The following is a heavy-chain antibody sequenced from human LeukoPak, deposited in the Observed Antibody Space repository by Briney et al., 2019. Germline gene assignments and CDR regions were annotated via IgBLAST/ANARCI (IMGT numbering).Heavy chain of an antibody. Sequence: PGRSLRLSCAASGFTFSSYGMHWVRQAPGKGLEWVAVISYDGSNKYYADSVKGRFTISRDNSKNTLYLQMNSLRAEDTAVYYCAKDQRRQQLPYFDYWGQGTLVTVSS. J-gene: IGHJ4*02. CDR2: ISYDGSNK. CDR3: AKDQRRQQLPYFDY. D-gene: IGHD6-13*01. V-gene: IGHV3-30*18. CDR1: GFTFSSYG.